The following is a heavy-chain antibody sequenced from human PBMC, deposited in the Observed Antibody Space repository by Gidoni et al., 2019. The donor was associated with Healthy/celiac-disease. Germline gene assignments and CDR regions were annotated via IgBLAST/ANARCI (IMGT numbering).Heavy chain of an antibody. Sequence: QVTLRESGPALVTPTQTLPLTCTFSGFSLSPSGMCVSWIRQPPGKALEWLALIDWDDDKYYSTSLKTRLTITKDTSKNQVVLTMTNMDPVDTATYYCARILGGSSGWTFDYWGQGTLVTVSS. CDR1: GFSLSPSGMC. CDR3: ARILGGSSGWTFDY. J-gene: IGHJ4*02. D-gene: IGHD6-19*01. CDR2: IDWDDDK. V-gene: IGHV2-70*01.